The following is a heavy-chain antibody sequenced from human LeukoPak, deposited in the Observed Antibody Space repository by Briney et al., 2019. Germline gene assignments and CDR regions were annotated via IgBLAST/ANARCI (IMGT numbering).Heavy chain of an antibody. CDR1: GFTFSSYA. CDR3: AKDQQQLAWLFGDY. Sequence: GRSLRLSCAASGFTFSSYAMSWVRQAPGKGLEWVSAISGSGGSTYYADSVKGRFTISRDNSKNTLYLQMNSLRAEDTAVYYCAKDQQQLAWLFGDYWGQGTLVTVSS. J-gene: IGHJ4*02. D-gene: IGHD6-6*01. V-gene: IGHV3-23*01. CDR2: ISGSGGST.